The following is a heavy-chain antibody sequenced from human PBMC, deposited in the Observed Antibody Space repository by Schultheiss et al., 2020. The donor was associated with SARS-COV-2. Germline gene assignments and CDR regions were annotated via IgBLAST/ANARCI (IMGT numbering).Heavy chain of an antibody. CDR2: IYYSGST. V-gene: IGHV4-61*08. Sequence: SETLSLTCTVSGGSISSGGYYWSWIRQPPGKGLEWIGYIYYSGSTNYNPSLKSRVTISVDTSKNQFSLKLSSVTAADTAVYYCARGRWEGAFDIWGQGTMVTVSS. CDR3: ARGRWEGAFDI. J-gene: IGHJ3*02. CDR1: GGSISSGGYY. D-gene: IGHD1-26*01.